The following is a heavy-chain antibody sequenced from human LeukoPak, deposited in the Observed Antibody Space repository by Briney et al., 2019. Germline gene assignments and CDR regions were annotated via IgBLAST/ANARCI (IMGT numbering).Heavy chain of an antibody. V-gene: IGHV3-64*02. CDR2: ISSDGGRV. J-gene: IGHJ4*02. CDR3: ARWVGTQLDF. Sequence: GGSLRLSCAASGFTFSSSAMHWVRQAPGKRLETVSAISSDGGRVYYGDSVKGRFTISRDSPKNTLYLQMGSLRAEDMAVYYCARWVGTQLDFWGQGTLVTVSS. D-gene: IGHD1-14*01. CDR1: GFTFSSSA.